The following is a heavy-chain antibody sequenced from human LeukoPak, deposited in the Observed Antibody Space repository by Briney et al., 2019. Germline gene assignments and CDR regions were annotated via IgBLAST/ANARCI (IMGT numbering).Heavy chain of an antibody. Sequence: ASVKVSCKASGYTFTSYDINWVRQATGQGLEWMGWMNPNSGNTGYAQKFQGRVTITRNTSISTAYMELSSLRSEDTAVYYCARVLGDIVVVVADEYFQHWGQGTLVTVSS. CDR3: ARVLGDIVVVVADEYFQH. CDR1: GYTFTSYD. CDR2: MNPNSGNT. V-gene: IGHV1-8*03. D-gene: IGHD2-15*01. J-gene: IGHJ1*01.